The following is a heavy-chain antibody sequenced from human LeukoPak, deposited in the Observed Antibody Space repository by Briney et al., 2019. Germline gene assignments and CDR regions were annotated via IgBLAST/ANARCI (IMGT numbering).Heavy chain of an antibody. CDR2: ISPNSGGT. CDR1: GYTFTGYY. J-gene: IGHJ5*02. Sequence: GASVKVSCKASGYTFTGYYMHWVRQAPGQGLEWMGWISPNSGGTNYAQKFQGRVTMTRDTSISTAYMELSRLRSDDTAVYYCARDSSGWPYNWFGPWGQGTLVTVSS. V-gene: IGHV1-2*02. CDR3: ARDSSGWPYNWFGP. D-gene: IGHD6-19*01.